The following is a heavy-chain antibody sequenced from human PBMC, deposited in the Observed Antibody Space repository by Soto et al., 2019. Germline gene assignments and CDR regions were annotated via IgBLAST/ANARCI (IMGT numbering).Heavy chain of an antibody. CDR2: IIPMLRTA. CDR1: GGTFRTDA. Sequence: QVQLVQSGAEVKKPGSSVRVSCKASGGTFRTDAFSWVRQAPGQGLVWMGGIIPMLRTANYTQRFQVRVTITADDNTSTAYMEVSGLGFEDTVVYYGASGRFMIGGFRAYLYFFNYVGQGSLVTVSS. J-gene: IGHJ4*02. D-gene: IGHD2-15*01. CDR3: ASGRFMIGGFRAYLYFFNY. V-gene: IGHV1-69*01.